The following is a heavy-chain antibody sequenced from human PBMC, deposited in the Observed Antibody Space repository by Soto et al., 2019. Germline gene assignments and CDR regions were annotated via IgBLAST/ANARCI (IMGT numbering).Heavy chain of an antibody. Sequence: ASVKVSCKASGYTFTSYYMHCVRQAPGQGLEWMGIINPSGGSTSYAQKFQGRVTMTRDTSTSTVYMELSSLRSEDTAVYYCARDPGTVRYVENYYYYMDVWGKGTTVTVSS. CDR3: ARDPGTVRYVENYYYYMDV. CDR1: GYTFTSYY. CDR2: INPSGGST. D-gene: IGHD4-17*01. J-gene: IGHJ6*03. V-gene: IGHV1-46*03.